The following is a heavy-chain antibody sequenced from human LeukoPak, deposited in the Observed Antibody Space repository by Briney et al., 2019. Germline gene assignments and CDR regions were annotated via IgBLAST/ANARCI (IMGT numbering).Heavy chain of an antibody. CDR2: LSGSGTTS. CDR3: ARDGRLYNWDYGDAFDI. D-gene: IGHD1-7*01. V-gene: IGHV3-23*01. Sequence: GGSLRLSCAASGFTFSSYAMSWVRQAPGKGLEWISHLSGSGTTSYYAASVKGRFTVSRDNARNSLYLQMNNLRAEDTAVYYCARDGRLYNWDYGDAFDIWGQGTLVTVSS. J-gene: IGHJ3*02. CDR1: GFTFSSYA.